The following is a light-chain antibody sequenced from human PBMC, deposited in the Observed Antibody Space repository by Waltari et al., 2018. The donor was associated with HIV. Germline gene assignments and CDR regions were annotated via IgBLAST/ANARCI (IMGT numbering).Light chain of an antibody. CDR3: QSADTGVTRV. CDR2: KDT. CDR1: ALTKQY. Sequence: SFELTQPPSVSVSPGQTARITCSGDALTKQYTYWYQQKPGQAPVVVIYKDTERPSGIPERCSGSSSGTTVTLTISGVQSEDEADYYCQSADTGVTRVFGPGTKVTVL. J-gene: IGLJ1*01. V-gene: IGLV3-25*03.